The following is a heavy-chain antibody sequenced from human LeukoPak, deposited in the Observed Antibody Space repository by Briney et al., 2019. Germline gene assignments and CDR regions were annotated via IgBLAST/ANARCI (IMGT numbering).Heavy chain of an antibody. J-gene: IGHJ4*02. V-gene: IGHV6-1*01. CDR3: ARGLSIRSTSCYLFDY. CDR2: TYYRSKWYN. Sequence: SQTLSLTCAISGDSVSSNSAAWNWIRQSPSRGLEWLGRTYYRSKWYNDYAVSVKSRITIKPDTSKNQFSLKLSSVTAADTAVYYCARGLSIRSTSCYLFDYWGQGTLVTVSS. D-gene: IGHD2-2*01. CDR1: GDSVSSNSAA.